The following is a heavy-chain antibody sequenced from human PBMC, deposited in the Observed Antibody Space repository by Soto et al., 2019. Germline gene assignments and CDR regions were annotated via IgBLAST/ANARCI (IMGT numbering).Heavy chain of an antibody. V-gene: IGHV4-39*01. J-gene: IGHJ5*01. CDR3: ARRERYYGSPGWFDP. Sequence: SETLSLTCPVSGASINNFAYYWGWIRQPPGKGLEWIGTVYYNENTYYNPSLKSRVAISVDTAKNQFSLNLRSVTAADTAIYFCARRERYYGSPGWFDPWGQGTLVTVSS. CDR1: GASINNFAYY. CDR2: VYYNENT. D-gene: IGHD3-10*01.